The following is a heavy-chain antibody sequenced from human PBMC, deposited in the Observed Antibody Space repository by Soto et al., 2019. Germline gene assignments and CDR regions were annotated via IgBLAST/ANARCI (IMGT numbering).Heavy chain of an antibody. CDR3: AIHGGSSSALHSPFDY. J-gene: IGHJ4*02. V-gene: IGHV1-3*01. Sequence: QVQLVQSGAEVKKPGASVKVSCKASGYTFTSYAMHWVRQAPGQRLEWMGWINAGNGNTKYSQKFQGRVTITRDTSASTAYMELSSLRSEDTAVYYCAIHGGSSSALHSPFDYWGQGTLVTVSS. CDR1: GYTFTSYA. D-gene: IGHD6-13*01. CDR2: INAGNGNT.